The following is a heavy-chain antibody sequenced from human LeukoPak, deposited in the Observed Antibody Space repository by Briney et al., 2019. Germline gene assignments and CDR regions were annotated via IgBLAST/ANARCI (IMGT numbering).Heavy chain of an antibody. V-gene: IGHV4-34*01. D-gene: IGHD3-16*02. J-gene: IGHJ3*02. CDR1: GGSFSGYY. Sequence: SETLSLTCAVYGGSFSGYYWSWIRQPPGKGLEWIGEINHSRSTNYNPSLKSRVTISVDTSKNQFSLKLGSLTAADTAVYYCARAGGRYDYVWGSYRWKNAFDIWGQGTMVTVSS. CDR2: INHSRST. CDR3: ARAGGRYDYVWGSYRWKNAFDI.